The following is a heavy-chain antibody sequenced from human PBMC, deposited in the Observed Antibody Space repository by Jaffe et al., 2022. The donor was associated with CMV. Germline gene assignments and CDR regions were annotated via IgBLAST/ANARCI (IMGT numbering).Heavy chain of an antibody. CDR3: ARGSIQLWSSLNYYFDY. CDR2: IYTSGST. CDR1: GGSISSYY. J-gene: IGHJ4*02. V-gene: IGHV4-4*07. D-gene: IGHD5-18*01. Sequence: QVQLQESGPGLVKPSETLSLTCTVSGGSISSYYWSWIRQPAGKGLEWIGRIYTSGSTNYNPSLKSRVTMSVDTSKNQFSLKLSSVTAADTAVYYCARGSIQLWSSLNYYFDYWGQGTLVTVSS.